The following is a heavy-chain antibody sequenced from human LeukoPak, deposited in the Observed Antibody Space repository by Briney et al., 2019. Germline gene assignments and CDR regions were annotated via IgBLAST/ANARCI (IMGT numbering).Heavy chain of an antibody. CDR3: ARGRRGYSYGQAFDY. CDR1: GFTFSSYW. Sequence: GGSLRLSCAASGFTFSSYWMSWVRQAPGKGLEWVANIKQDGSEKYYVDSVKGRFTISRDNAKNSLYLQMNSLRAEDTVVYYCARGRRGYSYGQAFDYWGQGTLVTVSS. V-gene: IGHV3-7*01. CDR2: IKQDGSEK. J-gene: IGHJ4*02. D-gene: IGHD5-18*01.